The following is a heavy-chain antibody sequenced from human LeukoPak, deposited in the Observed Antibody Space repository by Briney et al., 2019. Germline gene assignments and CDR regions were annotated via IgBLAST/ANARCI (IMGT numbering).Heavy chain of an antibody. CDR2: IYHSGST. Sequence: SQTLSLTCAVSGGSISSGGYSWSWIQQPPGKGLEWIGYIYHSGSTYYNPSLKSRVTISVDRSKNQFSLKLSSVTAADTAVYYCAGVEYSSSSWFDPWGQGTLVTVSS. CDR3: AGVEYSSSSWFDP. D-gene: IGHD6-6*01. J-gene: IGHJ5*02. CDR1: GGSISSGGYS. V-gene: IGHV4-30-2*01.